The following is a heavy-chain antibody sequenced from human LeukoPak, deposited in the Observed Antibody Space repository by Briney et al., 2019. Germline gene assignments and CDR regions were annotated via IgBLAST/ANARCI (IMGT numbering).Heavy chain of an antibody. V-gene: IGHV1-69*05. CDR1: GGTFSSYA. CDR3: ARGGKWSTYYYDSSGYDGAFDY. CDR2: IIPIFGTA. Sequence: SVKVSCKASGGTFSSYAISWVRQAPGQGLEWMGRIIPIFGTANYAQKFQGRVTITTDESTSTAYMELSSLRSEDTAVYYCARGGKWSTYYYDSSGYDGAFDYLGQGTLVTVSS. D-gene: IGHD3-22*01. J-gene: IGHJ4*02.